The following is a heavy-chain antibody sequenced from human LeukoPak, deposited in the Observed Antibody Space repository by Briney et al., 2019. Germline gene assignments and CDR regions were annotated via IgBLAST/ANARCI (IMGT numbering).Heavy chain of an antibody. CDR1: GYTFTGYY. CDR3: ARDRYYDSSGYYEYYYYYYMDV. Sequence: ASVKVSCKASGYTFTGYYMHWVRQAPGQGLEWMGRINPNSGGTNYAQKFQGRVTMTRDTSISTAYMELSRLRSDDTAVYYCARDRYYDSSGYYEYYYYYYMDVWGKGTTATVSS. D-gene: IGHD3-22*01. J-gene: IGHJ6*03. CDR2: INPNSGGT. V-gene: IGHV1-2*06.